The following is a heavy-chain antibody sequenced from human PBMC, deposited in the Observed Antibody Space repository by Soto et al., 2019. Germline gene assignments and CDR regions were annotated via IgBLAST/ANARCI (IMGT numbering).Heavy chain of an antibody. CDR2: IYYSGYT. Sequence: TSETLSLTCTVSGGPISSGGYYWSWIRQHPGKGLEWIGFIYYSGYTYYNPSLKSRVSISVDTSKNQFSLKLSSVTAADTAVYYCARVLGYCTGGNCYPDYWGQGTLVTVSS. CDR1: GGPISSGGYY. V-gene: IGHV4-31*03. J-gene: IGHJ4*02. CDR3: ARVLGYCTGGNCYPDY. D-gene: IGHD2-15*01.